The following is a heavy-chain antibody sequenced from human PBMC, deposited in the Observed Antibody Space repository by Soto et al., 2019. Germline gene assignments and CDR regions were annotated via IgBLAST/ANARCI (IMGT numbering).Heavy chain of an antibody. CDR3: ASPLGRCFDY. D-gene: IGHD1-26*01. CDR1: GGSFTTNTYY. CDR2: IFYSGNT. J-gene: IGHJ4*02. Sequence: QLQLQESGPGLVKPSETLSLTCTVSGGSFTTNTYYWGWIRQSPGKGLEWIGNIFYSGNTYYNPSLTSRVTIDVDTSANQFSLTVTSVTAADTAVYYCASPLGRCFDYWGQGTLVTVSS. V-gene: IGHV4-39*01.